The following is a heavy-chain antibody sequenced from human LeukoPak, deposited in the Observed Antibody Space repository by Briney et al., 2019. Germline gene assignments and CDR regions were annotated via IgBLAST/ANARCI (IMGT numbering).Heavy chain of an antibody. CDR3: ARLYPPIFGVVPPKGWFDP. V-gene: IGHV4-39*01. CDR2: IYYSGST. J-gene: IGHJ5*02. Sequence: SETLSLTRTVSGGSISSSSYYWGWIRQPPGKGLEWIGSIYYSGSTYYNPSLKSRVTISVDTSKNQFSLKLSSVTAADTAVYYCARLYPPIFGVVPPKGWFDPWGQGTLVTVSS. CDR1: GGSISSSSYY. D-gene: IGHD3-3*01.